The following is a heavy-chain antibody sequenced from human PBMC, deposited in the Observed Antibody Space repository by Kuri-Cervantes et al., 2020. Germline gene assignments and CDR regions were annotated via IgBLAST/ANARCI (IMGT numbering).Heavy chain of an antibody. V-gene: IGHV4-39*07. CDR3: ARDPFGELLSGAFDI. Sequence: GSLRLSCTVSGGSISSSSYYWGWIRQPPGKGLEWIGSIYYSGSTYYNPSLKSRVTISVDTSKNQFSLKLSSVTAADTAVYYCARDPFGELLSGAFDIWGQGTMVTDSS. CDR1: GGSISSSSYY. CDR2: IYYSGST. J-gene: IGHJ3*02. D-gene: IGHD3-10*01.